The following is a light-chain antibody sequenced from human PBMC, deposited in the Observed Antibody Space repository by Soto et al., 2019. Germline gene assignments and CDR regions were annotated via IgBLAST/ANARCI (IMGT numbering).Light chain of an antibody. CDR2: KVS. J-gene: IGKJ2*01. V-gene: IGKV2-30*01. CDR3: MQYTYSRDH. CDR1: QSLVYSDGNIH. Sequence: DVVITHSPLSLPVTLGQPASISGRAGQSLVYSDGNIHLMWSQQRPGQSPRRLIYKVSNRDSRFTHKFRGSVSGTEVTMEVSSVDAEDVGVYSCMQYTYSRDHFGQGT.